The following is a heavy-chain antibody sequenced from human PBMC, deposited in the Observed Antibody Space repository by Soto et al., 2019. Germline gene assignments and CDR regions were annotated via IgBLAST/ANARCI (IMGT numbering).Heavy chain of an antibody. D-gene: IGHD5-18*01. J-gene: IGHJ4*02. Sequence: SETLSLTCAVSGGSISSGGYSWSWIRQPPGKGLEWIGYIYHSGSTYYNPSLKSRVTISVDRSKNQFSLKLSSVTAADTAVYYCARHLGYSYGPEVFDYWGQGTLVTVSS. CDR2: IYHSGST. V-gene: IGHV4-30-2*01. CDR3: ARHLGYSYGPEVFDY. CDR1: GGSISSGGYS.